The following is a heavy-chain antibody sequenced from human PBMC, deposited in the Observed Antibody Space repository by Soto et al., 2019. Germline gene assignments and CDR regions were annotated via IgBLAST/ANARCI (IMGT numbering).Heavy chain of an antibody. CDR2: MSGSGGST. J-gene: IGHJ5*02. CDR3: ATESEWQRAGPDP. D-gene: IGHD3-3*01. Sequence: EVQLLESGGASVQPGGSLTLSCRGSGFPLTNYGMYWVRQAPGKGLEWVGGMSGSGGSTYYAASVKGRFTVSRDNSQKTLYLHMTRLRAEVTAIYFCATESEWQRAGPDPWGQGTLVTFSS. V-gene: IGHV3-23*01. CDR1: GFPLTNYG.